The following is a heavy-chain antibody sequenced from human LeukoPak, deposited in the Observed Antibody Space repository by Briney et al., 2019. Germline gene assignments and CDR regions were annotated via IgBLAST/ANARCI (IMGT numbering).Heavy chain of an antibody. CDR3: AKGGRITAVLPFDY. J-gene: IGHJ4*02. CDR2: ISGSGGST. D-gene: IGHD6-13*01. CDR1: GFTFSSYV. Sequence: GGSQRLSCAASGFTFSSYVMSWVRQAPGKGLEWVSAISGSGGSTYYADSVKGRFTISRDNSKNTLYLQVSSLRAEDTAVYRCAKGGRITAVLPFDYWGQGTLVTVSS. V-gene: IGHV3-23*01.